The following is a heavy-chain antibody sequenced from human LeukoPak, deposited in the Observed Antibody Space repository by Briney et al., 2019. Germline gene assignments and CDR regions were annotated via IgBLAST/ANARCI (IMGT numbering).Heavy chain of an antibody. Sequence: SVKVSFKASGGTFSSYAISWVRQAPGQGLEWMGGIIPIFGTANYAQKFQGRVTITADKSTSTAYMELSSLRSEDTAVYYCAREPRYYDILTGWFDPWGQGTLVTVSS. D-gene: IGHD3-9*01. V-gene: IGHV1-69*06. CDR2: IIPIFGTA. CDR1: GGTFSSYA. CDR3: AREPRYYDILTGWFDP. J-gene: IGHJ5*02.